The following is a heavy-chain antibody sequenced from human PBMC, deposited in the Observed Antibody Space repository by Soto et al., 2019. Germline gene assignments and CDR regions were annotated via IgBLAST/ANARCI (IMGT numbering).Heavy chain of an antibody. Sequence: AASVKVSCKASGYTFTSYYMHWVRQAPGQGLEWMGIINPSGGSTSYAQKFQGRVTMTRDTSTSTVYMELSSLRSEDTAVYYCARVAAIDDYGESYYYMDVWGKGTTVTVSS. CDR2: INPSGGST. J-gene: IGHJ6*03. CDR1: GYTFTSYY. V-gene: IGHV1-46*03. D-gene: IGHD4-17*01. CDR3: ARVAAIDDYGESYYYMDV.